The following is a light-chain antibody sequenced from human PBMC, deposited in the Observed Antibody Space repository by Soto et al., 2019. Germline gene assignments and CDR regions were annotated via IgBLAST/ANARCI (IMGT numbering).Light chain of an antibody. CDR1: QGISSY. J-gene: IGKJ1*01. Sequence: AIRMTQSPSSFSASTVDRVTITFRASQGISSYLAWYQQKPGKAPKLLIYAASTLQSGVPSRFSGSGSGTDFTLTISCLQSEDFATYYCQQYYSYPLSFGQGTKVDI. CDR3: QQYYSYPLS. CDR2: AAS. V-gene: IGKV1-8*01.